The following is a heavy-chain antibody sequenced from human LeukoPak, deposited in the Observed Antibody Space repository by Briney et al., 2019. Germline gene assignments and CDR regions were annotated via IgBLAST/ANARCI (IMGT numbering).Heavy chain of an antibody. J-gene: IGHJ4*02. V-gene: IGHV1-18*01. D-gene: IGHD3-22*01. CDR1: GYIFSIYG. Sequence: GASVKVSCKTSGYIFSIYGISWVRQAPGQGLEWVGWTSADNGKAKYAQKFQGRVTMTTDTSTRIGYMELRSLRSEDTAVYYCARAISYDSSGIFDYWGQGTLVTVSS. CDR2: TSADNGKA. CDR3: ARAISYDSSGIFDY.